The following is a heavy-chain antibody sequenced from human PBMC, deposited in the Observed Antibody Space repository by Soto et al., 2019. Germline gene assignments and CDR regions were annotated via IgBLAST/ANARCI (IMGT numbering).Heavy chain of an antibody. D-gene: IGHD3-3*01. V-gene: IGHV4-4*07. CDR3: VAGLGVCGLNWLCS. Sequence: SETLSPTCIIPGGSISEIYWNWVRQPPGKGLEWIGAIFANSHADYTASLKSRVTMSVDASTNQVSLRLTSMTAADTAVYYCVAGLGVCGLNWLCSCGRGPLVIVSS. CDR1: GGSISEIY. CDR2: IFANSHA. J-gene: IGHJ5*01.